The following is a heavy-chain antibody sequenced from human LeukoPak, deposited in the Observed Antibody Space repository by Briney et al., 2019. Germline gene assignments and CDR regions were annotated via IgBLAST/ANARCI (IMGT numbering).Heavy chain of an antibody. CDR1: GFTFSSYS. CDR2: ISSSSSYI. J-gene: IGHJ4*02. V-gene: IGHV3-21*01. Sequence: GALRLSCAASGFTFSSYSMNWVRQAPGKGLEWVSSISSSSSYIYYADSVKGRFTISRDNAKNSLYLQMNSLRAEDTAVYYCAGEWLDYYFDYWGQGTLVTVSS. CDR3: AGEWLDYYFDY. D-gene: IGHD6-19*01.